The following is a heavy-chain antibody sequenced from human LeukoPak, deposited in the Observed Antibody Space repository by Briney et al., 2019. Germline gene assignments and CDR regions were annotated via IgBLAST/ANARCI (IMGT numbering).Heavy chain of an antibody. D-gene: IGHD6-6*01. J-gene: IGHJ5*02. V-gene: IGHV1-2*02. CDR3: ARDYSSSYDP. CDR2: INPNSGAT. CDR1: GYTFTGYY. Sequence: ASVKVSCKSSGYTFTGYYIHWVRQAPGQGLEWMGWINPNSGATNYAQNFQGRVTMTRDTSISTAYMELSRLRSDDTAVYYCARDYSSSYDPWGQGTLVTVSS.